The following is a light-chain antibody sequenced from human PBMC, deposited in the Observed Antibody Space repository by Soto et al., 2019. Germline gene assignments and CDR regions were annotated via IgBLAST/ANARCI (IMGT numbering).Light chain of an antibody. CDR1: QGISNY. J-gene: IGKJ1*01. CDR3: QKYHNAPRT. CDR2: AAS. V-gene: IGKV1-27*01. Sequence: DIQMTQSPSSLSASVGDTVTITCRASQGISNYLAWYQQKPGQVPNLLIYAASTLQSGVPSRFSGSGSGTDFTLTISRLRPEDVATYYCQKYHNAPRTFGQGTKVEI.